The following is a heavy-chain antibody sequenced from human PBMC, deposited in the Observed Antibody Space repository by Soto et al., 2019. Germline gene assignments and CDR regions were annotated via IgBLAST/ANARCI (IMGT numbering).Heavy chain of an antibody. CDR3: ARGHCSSTSCYGSDYYYGLDV. CDR1: GYTFTGYY. CDR2: INPNSGDT. V-gene: IGHV1-2*02. D-gene: IGHD2-2*01. J-gene: IGHJ6*02. Sequence: ASVKVSCKAPGYTFTGYYMHWVRQAPGQGLEWMGWINPNSGDTSYAQKFQGRVTMTRDTSITTAYMELSRLRSDDTAVYYCARGHCSSTSCYGSDYYYGLDVWGQGTTVTVSS.